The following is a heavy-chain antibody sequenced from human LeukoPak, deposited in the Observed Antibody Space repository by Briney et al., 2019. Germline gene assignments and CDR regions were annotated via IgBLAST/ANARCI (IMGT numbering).Heavy chain of an antibody. Sequence: PGGSLRLSCAASGFTFSDYYMSWIRQAPGKGLEWVSYISSSGSTIYYADSVKGRFTISRDNSKNTLYLQMNSLRAEDTAVYYCARDYYDSSGYYRPDAFDIWGQGTMVTVSS. CDR1: GFTFSDYY. CDR3: ARDYYDSSGYYRPDAFDI. D-gene: IGHD3-22*01. CDR2: ISSSGSTI. V-gene: IGHV3-11*01. J-gene: IGHJ3*02.